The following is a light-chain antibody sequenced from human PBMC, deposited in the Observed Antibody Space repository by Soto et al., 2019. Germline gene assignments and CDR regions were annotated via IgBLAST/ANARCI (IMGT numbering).Light chain of an antibody. V-gene: IGLV1-47*01. J-gene: IGLJ1*01. CDR1: SSNIGSHY. Sequence: QTVVTQPPSASGTPGQRVTISCSGSSSNIGSHYVYWYQQLPGTAPQLLIHRNNERPSGVPDRFSGSKSGTSASLAISGLRSEDEADYYCASWDDSLSGFYVFGTGTKLTVL. CDR3: ASWDDSLSGFYV. CDR2: RNN.